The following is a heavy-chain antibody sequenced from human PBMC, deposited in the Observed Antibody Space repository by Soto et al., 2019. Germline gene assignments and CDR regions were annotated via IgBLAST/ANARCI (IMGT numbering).Heavy chain of an antibody. D-gene: IGHD3-3*01. Sequence: GGSLRLSCAASGFTFSDYYMSWIRQAPGKGLEWVSYISSSGSTIYYADSVKGRFTISRDNAKNSLYLQMNSLRAEDTAVYYCARDRRFLEWLNFYGLDYWGQGTLVTVSS. J-gene: IGHJ4*02. CDR3: ARDRRFLEWLNFYGLDY. CDR1: GFTFSDYY. V-gene: IGHV3-11*01. CDR2: ISSSGSTI.